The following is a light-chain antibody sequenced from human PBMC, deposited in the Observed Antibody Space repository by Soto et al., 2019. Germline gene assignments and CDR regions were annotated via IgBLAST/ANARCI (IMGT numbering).Light chain of an antibody. CDR2: GAP. J-gene: IGKJ4*01. CDR3: QQYNNWPPLT. Sequence: EIVMTQSPATLSVSPGERATLSCRASQSVSSNLAWYQQKPGQAPRLLIYGAPTRATGIPARFSGSGSGTEFTLTISSPQSEDCAVYYCQQYNNWPPLTFGGGTKVEIK. CDR1: QSVSSN. V-gene: IGKV3-15*01.